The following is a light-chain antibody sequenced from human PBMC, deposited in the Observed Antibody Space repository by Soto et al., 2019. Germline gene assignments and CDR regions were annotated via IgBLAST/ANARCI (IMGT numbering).Light chain of an antibody. CDR3: AAWDDHLSVV. CDR1: SSNIGSNY. V-gene: IGLV1-47*02. CDR2: SNN. Sequence: QSVLTQPPSASGTPGQRVTISCSGSSSNIGSNYVYWYQQLPGTAPKLLIYSNNQRPSGVPDRFSGSKSGTSASLAISGLRSEDEADYYCAAWDDHLSVVFGGGTMVTVL. J-gene: IGLJ2*01.